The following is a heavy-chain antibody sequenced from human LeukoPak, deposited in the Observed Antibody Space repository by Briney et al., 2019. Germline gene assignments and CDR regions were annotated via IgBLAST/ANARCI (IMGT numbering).Heavy chain of an antibody. CDR2: ISAYNGNT. J-gene: IGHJ6*02. CDR1: GYTFTGYG. Sequence: GASVKVSCKASGYTFTGYGISWVRQDPGQGLEWMGWISAYNGNTNYAQKLQGRGTMTTDTATSTAYMELRSLRSDDTAVYYCARDRPYYGSRSYPYGMDVWGQGTTVPVSS. CDR3: ARDRPYYGSRSYPYGMDV. D-gene: IGHD3-10*01. V-gene: IGHV1-18*01.